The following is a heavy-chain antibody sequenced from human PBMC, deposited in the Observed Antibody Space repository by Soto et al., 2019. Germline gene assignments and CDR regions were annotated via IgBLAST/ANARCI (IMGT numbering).Heavy chain of an antibody. V-gene: IGHV4-61*01. CDR2: IYYSGST. J-gene: IGHJ6*02. CDR3: SRDTYYDFWSGYYYYHGMDV. Sequence: SETLSLTCTVSGGSVSSGSYYWSWIRQPPGKGLEWIGYIYYSGSTNYNPSLKSRVTISVDTSKNQFSLKLSSVTASDTAVYFFSRDTYYDFWSGYYYYHGMDVWGQGTTVTVSS. D-gene: IGHD3-3*01. CDR1: GGSVSSGSYY.